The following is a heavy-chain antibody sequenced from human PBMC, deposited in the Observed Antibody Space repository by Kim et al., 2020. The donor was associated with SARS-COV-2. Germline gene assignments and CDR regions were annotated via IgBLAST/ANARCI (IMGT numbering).Heavy chain of an antibody. V-gene: IGHV3-23*01. J-gene: IGHJ4*02. CDR2: ISSSGGST. CDR1: GFTFSSYA. Sequence: GGSLRLSCAASGFTFSSYAMSWVRQAPGKGQEWVSAISSSGGSTYYADSVKGRFTITRDNSTNTLYLQMNSLRAEDTAVYYWAKDDHKGDYWGKGTLVT. CDR3: AKDDHKGDY.